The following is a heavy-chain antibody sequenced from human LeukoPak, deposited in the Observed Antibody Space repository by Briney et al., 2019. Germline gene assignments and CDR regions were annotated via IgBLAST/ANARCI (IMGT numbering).Heavy chain of an antibody. J-gene: IGHJ3*02. Sequence: GASVKVSYKAFGYTFTSNYMHWVRQAPGQGLEWMGGIIPIFGTANYAQKFQGRVTITADKSTSTAYMELSSLRSEDTAVYYCASPLVVQGALDAFDIWGQGTMVTVSS. D-gene: IGHD2-15*01. CDR3: ASPLVVQGALDAFDI. V-gene: IGHV1-69*06. CDR2: IIPIFGTA. CDR1: GYTFTSNY.